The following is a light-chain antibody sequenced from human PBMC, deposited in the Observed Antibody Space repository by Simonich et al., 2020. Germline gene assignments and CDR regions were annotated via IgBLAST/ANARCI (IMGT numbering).Light chain of an antibody. CDR1: SSDVGGYNY. V-gene: IGLV2-14*01. CDR3: CSFAGSSNVV. CDR2: DVS. Sequence: QSALTQPASVSGSPGQSITISCTGTSSDVGGYNYVSWYQQHPGKAPKPMLYDVSNRPSGVSNRFSGSKSGNTASLTISGLQAEDEADYYCCSFAGSSNVVFGGGTKLTVL. J-gene: IGLJ2*01.